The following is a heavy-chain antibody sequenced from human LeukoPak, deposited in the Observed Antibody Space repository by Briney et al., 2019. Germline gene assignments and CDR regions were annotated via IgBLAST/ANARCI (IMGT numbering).Heavy chain of an antibody. CDR1: GFTVSTNS. V-gene: IGHV3-66*01. CDR2: IYSDGNT. J-gene: IGHJ4*02. Sequence: GGSLRLSCAVSGFTVSTNSMTWVRQAPGKGLEWVSLIYSDGNTYYADSVKGRFTISRDNSKNSLYLQMNSLRAEDTAVYYCAGAGYSSGWYGDYWGQGTLVIVSS. D-gene: IGHD6-19*01. CDR3: AGAGYSSGWYGDY.